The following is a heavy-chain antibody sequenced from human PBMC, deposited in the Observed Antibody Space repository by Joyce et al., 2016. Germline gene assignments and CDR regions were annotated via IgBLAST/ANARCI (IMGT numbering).Heavy chain of an antibody. CDR1: GFTFSNHN. J-gene: IGHJ4*02. D-gene: IGHD6-13*01. CDR2: IYNSSRYI. V-gene: IGHV3-21*01. Sequence: EVQLVESGGGLVKPGGSLRLSCAASGFTFSNHNMNWVRQAPGKGLEWVSLIYNSSRYIYYADSVKGRFTISRDNAKNSLYLQMNSLRAEDTAVYYCARDGAAAGTEIDYWGQGTLVTVSS. CDR3: ARDGAAAGTEIDY.